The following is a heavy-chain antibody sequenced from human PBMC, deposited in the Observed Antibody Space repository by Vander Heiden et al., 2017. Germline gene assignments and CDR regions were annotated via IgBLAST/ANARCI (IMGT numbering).Heavy chain of an antibody. CDR1: GLIFTDSA. D-gene: IGHD4-17*01. Sequence: EVRLVESGGGLVQPGGSLTISCAASGLIFTDSAIHWVRQPSGKGLEWVGRTGTKDETYATSYAASVRGRFTIFRDHSDNTAYLQMNSLKTEDTAVYYCTRDAGDYNWLDPWGQGTLVTVSS. J-gene: IGHJ5*02. CDR3: TRDAGDYNWLDP. CDR2: TGTKDETYAT. V-gene: IGHV3-73*02.